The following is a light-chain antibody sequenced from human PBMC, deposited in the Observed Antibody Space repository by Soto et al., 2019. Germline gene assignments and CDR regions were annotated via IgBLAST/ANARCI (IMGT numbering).Light chain of an antibody. J-gene: IGLJ3*02. V-gene: IGLV1-40*01. CDR3: QSYDSSLSGWV. Sequence: QSVLTQPPSVSGAPGQRVTISCTGSSSNIGAGYDVHWYHQLPGTAPKLLIYGNSNRPSGVPDRFSGSKSGTSASLAITGLQAEDEADYYCQSYDSSLSGWVFGGGNKLTVL. CDR2: GNS. CDR1: SSNIGAGYD.